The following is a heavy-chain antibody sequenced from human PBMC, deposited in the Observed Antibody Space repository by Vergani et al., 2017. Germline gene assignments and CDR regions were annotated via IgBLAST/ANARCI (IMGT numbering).Heavy chain of an antibody. Sequence: QVQLVQSGAEVKKPGSSVKVSCKASGGTFSSYAISWVRQAPGQGLEWMGGIIPIFGTANYAQKFQGRVTMTADKSTSTAYMELSSLRSEDTAVYYCARTGLPNYDFWSGYLLDYWGQGTLVTVSS. D-gene: IGHD3-3*01. CDR1: GGTFSSYA. CDR2: IIPIFGTA. CDR3: ARTGLPNYDFWSGYLLDY. V-gene: IGHV1-69*06. J-gene: IGHJ4*02.